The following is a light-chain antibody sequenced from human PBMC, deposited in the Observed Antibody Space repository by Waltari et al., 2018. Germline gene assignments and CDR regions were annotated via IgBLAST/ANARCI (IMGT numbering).Light chain of an antibody. CDR3: QQYDGEVVT. V-gene: IGKV3-20*01. Sequence: EIVLTQSPGTLSLSPGERATLSCRASQSVTSISLSWYQQKLGQAPRLLIYGTSSRATGTPDRFSGSGSGTDFTLTISRLEPEDVAVYYFQQYDGEVVTFGGGTKVEI. CDR1: QSVTSIS. J-gene: IGKJ4*01. CDR2: GTS.